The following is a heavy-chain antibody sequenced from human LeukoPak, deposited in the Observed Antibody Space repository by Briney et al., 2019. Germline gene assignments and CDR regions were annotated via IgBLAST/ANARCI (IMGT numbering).Heavy chain of an antibody. Sequence: GSSVKVSCKASGGTFSSYAISWVRQAPGQGLEWMGRIIPIFGTANYAQKFQGRVTTTADKSTSTAYMELSSLRSEDTAVYYCARDSPSPNYDILTGHPYYFDYWGQGTLVTVSS. CDR3: ARDSPSPNYDILTGHPYYFDY. V-gene: IGHV1-69*06. CDR1: GGTFSSYA. CDR2: IIPIFGTA. J-gene: IGHJ4*02. D-gene: IGHD3-9*01.